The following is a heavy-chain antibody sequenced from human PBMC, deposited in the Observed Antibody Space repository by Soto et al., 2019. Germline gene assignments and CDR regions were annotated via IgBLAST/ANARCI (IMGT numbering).Heavy chain of an antibody. Sequence: QVQLVQSGAEVKKPGSSVKVSCKASGGTFSSYAISWVRQAPGQGLEWMGGIIPIFGTANYAQKFQGRVTITADESTSTAYMELSSLRSEDTAVYYCAILTGTSPEYYSYGMDVWGQGTTVTVSS. CDR3: AILTGTSPEYYSYGMDV. D-gene: IGHD1-7*01. CDR2: IIPIFGTA. V-gene: IGHV1-69*01. CDR1: GGTFSSYA. J-gene: IGHJ6*02.